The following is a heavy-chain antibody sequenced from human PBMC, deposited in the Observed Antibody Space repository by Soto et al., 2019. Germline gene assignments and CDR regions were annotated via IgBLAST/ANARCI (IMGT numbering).Heavy chain of an antibody. V-gene: IGHV3-21*01. CDR2: ISSSSSYI. J-gene: IGHJ6*02. CDR1: GFTFSSYS. Sequence: GGSLRLSCAASGFTFSSYSMNWVRQAPGKGLEWVSSISSSSSYIYYADSVKGRFTISRDNAKNSLYLQMNSLRAEDTAVYYCARDSAEYSSSDGMDVWGQGALVTVSS. CDR3: ARDSAEYSSSDGMDV. D-gene: IGHD6-6*01.